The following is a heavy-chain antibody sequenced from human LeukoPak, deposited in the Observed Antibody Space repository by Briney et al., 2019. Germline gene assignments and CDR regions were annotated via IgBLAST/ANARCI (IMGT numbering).Heavy chain of an antibody. CDR3: AKGAANRGLVLGAFLDF. V-gene: IGHV3-23*01. CDR1: GFTFSSYA. D-gene: IGHD7-27*01. CDR2: ISGSGGST. J-gene: IGHJ4*01. Sequence: GGSLRLSCAASGFTFSSYAMSWVRQAPGKGLEWVSAISGSGGSTYYADTVKGRFTISRDNSKNTLYLQMNSLRAEDTAVYYWAKGAANRGLVLGAFLDFRGQGNLVTVSS.